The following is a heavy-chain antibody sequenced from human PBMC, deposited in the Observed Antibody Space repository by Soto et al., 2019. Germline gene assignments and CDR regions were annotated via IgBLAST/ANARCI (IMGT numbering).Heavy chain of an antibody. CDR2: VGTAGDT. V-gene: IGHV3-13*01. Sequence: EVQLVESGGGLVQPGGSLRLSCAASGFTFSTYDMHWVRQGPGGRLEWASGVGTAGDTYFPDSVKGRFTISRENAKNCLYLQMNSLRGGDTAVYYCAGGKPAVGGGDAFDIRGQGTRVTVSS. CDR3: AGGKPAVGGGDAFDI. D-gene: IGHD3-16*01. J-gene: IGHJ3*02. CDR1: GFTFSTYD.